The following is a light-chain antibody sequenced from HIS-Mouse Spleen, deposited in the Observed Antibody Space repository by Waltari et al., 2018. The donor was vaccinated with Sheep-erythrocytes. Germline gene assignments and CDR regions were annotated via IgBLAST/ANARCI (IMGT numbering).Light chain of an antibody. Sequence: QSALTQPRSVSGSPGQSVTISCTGTSSDVGGFTYVSWYQQHPGKAPKLMIYDVSKRPSGVPDRFSGSKSGNTASPTISGLQAEDEADYYCCSYAGSYNHVFATGTKVTVL. V-gene: IGLV2-11*01. CDR2: DVS. CDR1: SSDVGGFTY. J-gene: IGLJ1*01. CDR3: CSYAGSYNHV.